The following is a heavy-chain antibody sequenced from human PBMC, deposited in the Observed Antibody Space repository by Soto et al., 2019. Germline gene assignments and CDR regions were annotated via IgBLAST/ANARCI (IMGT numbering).Heavy chain of an antibody. CDR2: IYYSGST. CDR3: ARAPKGYSYGYKFDYYYYGMDV. D-gene: IGHD5-18*01. V-gene: IGHV4-59*01. CDR1: GGSISSYY. Sequence: TSETLSLTCTVSGGSISSYYWSWIRQPPGKGLEWIGYIYYSGSTNYNPSLKSRVTISVDTSKNQFSLKLSSVTAADTAVYYCARAPKGYSYGYKFDYYYYGMDVWGKGTTVTVSS. J-gene: IGHJ6*04.